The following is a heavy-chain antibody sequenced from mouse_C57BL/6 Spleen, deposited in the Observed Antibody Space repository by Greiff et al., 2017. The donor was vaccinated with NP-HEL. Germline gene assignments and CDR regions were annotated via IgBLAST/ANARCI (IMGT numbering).Heavy chain of an antibody. V-gene: IGHV5-16*01. CDR2: INYDGSST. D-gene: IGHD1-1*01. J-gene: IGHJ2*01. CDR3: ARGGPGSSFDY. CDR1: GFTFSDYY. Sequence: DVHLVESEGGLVQPGSSMKLSCTASGFTFSDYYMAWVRQVPEKGLEWVANINYDGSSTYYLDSLKSRFIISRDNAKNILYLQMSSLKSEDTATYYCARGGPGSSFDYWGQGTTLTVSS.